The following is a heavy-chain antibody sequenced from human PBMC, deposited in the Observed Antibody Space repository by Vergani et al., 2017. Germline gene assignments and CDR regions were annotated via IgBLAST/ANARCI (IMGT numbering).Heavy chain of an antibody. CDR1: GGSTSGYY. Sequence: QVRLQESGPGLVKPSETLSLTCSVSGGSTSGYYWSWIRQPPGKELEWIGYMYHSGSTNYNPSLETRVTISGDTSKNQFSLKLKSVTAADTAVYYCGRVADFYGWGSRLLDLWGQGTRVIVSS. V-gene: IGHV4-59*01. CDR3: GRVADFYGWGSRLLDL. CDR2: MYHSGST. J-gene: IGHJ5*02. D-gene: IGHD3-10*01.